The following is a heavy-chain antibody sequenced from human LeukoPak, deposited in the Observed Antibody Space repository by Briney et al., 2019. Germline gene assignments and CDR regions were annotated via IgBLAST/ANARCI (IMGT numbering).Heavy chain of an antibody. CDR2: ISAYNGNT. V-gene: IGHV1-18*01. CDR1: GYTFTSYG. Sequence: ASVKVSCKASGYTFTSYGISWVRQAPGQGLEWMGGISAYNGNTNYAQKLQGRVTMTTDTSTSTAYMELRSLRSDDTAVYYCARDPAYYYDSSGYYYFDYWGQGTLVTVSS. CDR3: ARDPAYYYDSSGYYYFDY. D-gene: IGHD3-22*01. J-gene: IGHJ4*02.